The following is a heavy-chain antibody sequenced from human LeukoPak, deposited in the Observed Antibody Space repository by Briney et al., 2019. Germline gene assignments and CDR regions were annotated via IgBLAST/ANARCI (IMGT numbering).Heavy chain of an antibody. CDR3: ARGMESSGWSYYYYYMDV. D-gene: IGHD6-19*01. Sequence: SETLSLTCTVSGGSISSSSYYWGWIRQPAGKGLEWIGRIYTSGSTNYNPSLKSRVTISVDTSKNQFSLKLSSVTAADTAVYYCARGMESSGWSYYYYYMDVWGKGTTVTISS. V-gene: IGHV4-61*02. CDR1: GGSISSSSYY. CDR2: IYTSGST. J-gene: IGHJ6*03.